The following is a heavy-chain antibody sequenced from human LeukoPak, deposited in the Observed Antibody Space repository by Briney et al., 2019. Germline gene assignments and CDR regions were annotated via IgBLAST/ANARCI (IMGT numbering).Heavy chain of an antibody. CDR1: GGSISSGSYY. Sequence: KSSETLSLTCTASGGSISSGSYYWSWIRQPAGKGLEWTGRIYTSGSTNYNPSLKSRVTISVDTSKNQFSLKLSSVTAADTAVYYCARGRIVAFDIWGQGTMVTVSS. CDR2: IYTSGST. J-gene: IGHJ3*02. V-gene: IGHV4-61*02. D-gene: IGHD1-14*01. CDR3: ARGRIVAFDI.